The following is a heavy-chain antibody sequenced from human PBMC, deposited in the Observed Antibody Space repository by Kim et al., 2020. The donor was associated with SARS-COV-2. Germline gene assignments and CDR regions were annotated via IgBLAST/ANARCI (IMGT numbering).Heavy chain of an antibody. V-gene: IGHV3-48*02. J-gene: IGHJ3*02. Sequence: GGSLRLSCAASGFTFSSYSMHWVRQAPGKGLEWVSYVSSSSSTIDYADSVKGRFTISRDNAKNSLYLQMNSLRDEDTAVYYCARGHGLVLMVYAIRAFDIWGQGTMVTVSS. D-gene: IGHD2-8*01. CDR3: ARGHGLVLMVYAIRAFDI. CDR1: GFTFSSYS. CDR2: VSSSSSTI.